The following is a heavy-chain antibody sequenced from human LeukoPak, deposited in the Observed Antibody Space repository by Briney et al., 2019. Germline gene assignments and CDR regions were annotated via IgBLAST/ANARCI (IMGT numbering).Heavy chain of an antibody. CDR3: TRLYSESTSWALDY. CDR2: IRRKAYGGTT. D-gene: IGHD1-26*01. Sequence: PGGSLRLSCTTSGLSFGDYAMSWVRQAPGKGLEWVGFIRRKAYGGTTEYAASVKGRFTISRDDSKSIAYLQMNSLKTEDTAVYYCTRLYSESTSWALDYWGQGTLVTVSS. J-gene: IGHJ4*02. CDR1: GLSFGDYA. V-gene: IGHV3-49*04.